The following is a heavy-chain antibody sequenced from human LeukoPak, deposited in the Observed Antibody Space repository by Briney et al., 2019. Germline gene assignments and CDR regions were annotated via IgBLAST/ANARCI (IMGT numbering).Heavy chain of an antibody. J-gene: IGHJ4*02. Sequence: GGSLRLSCAASGFTVSSNYMNWVRQAPGKGLEWVSAISGSGGSTYYADSVKGRFTISRDNSKNTLYLQMNSLRAEDTAVYYCAKDFPPLYYDFWSGYYTGCFDYWGQGTLVTVSS. V-gene: IGHV3-23*01. CDR2: ISGSGGST. CDR1: GFTVSSNY. CDR3: AKDFPPLYYDFWSGYYTGCFDY. D-gene: IGHD3-3*01.